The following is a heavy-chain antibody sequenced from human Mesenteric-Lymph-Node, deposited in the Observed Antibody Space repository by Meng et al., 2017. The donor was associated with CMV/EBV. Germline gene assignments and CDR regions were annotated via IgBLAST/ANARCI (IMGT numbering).Heavy chain of an antibody. CDR1: YAFTGYY. CDR2: MNPNSGGT. Sequence: YAFTGYYIHWVRQAPGQGLEWMGRMNPNSGGTNYAQKFYDRVSMTRNTSINTAYMELSRLSADDTAVYYCARCRDFDFLAGSNGLDIWGRGTMVTVSS. V-gene: IGHV1-2*06. J-gene: IGHJ3*02. CDR3: ARCRDFDFLAGSNGLDI. D-gene: IGHD3-9*01.